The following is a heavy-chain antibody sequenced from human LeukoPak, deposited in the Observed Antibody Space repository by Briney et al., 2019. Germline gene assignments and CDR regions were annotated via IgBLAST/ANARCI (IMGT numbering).Heavy chain of an antibody. V-gene: IGHV4-31*03. CDR3: ARDGDSSGYFSY. CDR2: IYYSGST. Sequence: PSQTLSLTCTVSGGSISSGGYYWSWIRQHPGKGLEWIGYIYYSGSTYYNPSLKSRVTISVDTSKNQFSLKLSSVTAADTAVYYCARDGDSSGYFSYWGQGTLVTVSS. D-gene: IGHD3-22*01. CDR1: GGSISSGGYY. J-gene: IGHJ4*02.